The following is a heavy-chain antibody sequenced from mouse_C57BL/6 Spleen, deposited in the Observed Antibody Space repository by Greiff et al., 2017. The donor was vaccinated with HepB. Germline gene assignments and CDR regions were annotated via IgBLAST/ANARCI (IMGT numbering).Heavy chain of an antibody. CDR1: GYTFTSYW. CDR2: INPSNGGT. Sequence: QVQLQQPGTELVKPGASVKLSCKASGYTFTSYWMHWVKQRPGQGLEWIGNINPSNGGTNYNEKFKSKATLAVDNSSSTAYMQLSSLTSEDSAVYYCAREGAVYYFDYWGQGTTLTVSS. J-gene: IGHJ2*01. V-gene: IGHV1-53*01. CDR3: AREGAVYYFDY.